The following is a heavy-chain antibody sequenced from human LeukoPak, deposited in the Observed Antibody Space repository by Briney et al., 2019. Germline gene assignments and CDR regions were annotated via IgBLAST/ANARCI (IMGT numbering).Heavy chain of an antibody. J-gene: IGHJ6*02. CDR3: ASSSYYYYYYGMDV. Sequence: SETLSLTCTVSGGSISSSSYYWGWIRQPPGKGLEWIGSIYYSGSTYYNPSLKSRVTISVDTSKNQFSLKLSSVTAADTAVYYCASSSYYYYYYGMDVWGQGTTVTVSS. V-gene: IGHV4-39*01. CDR2: IYYSGST. CDR1: GGSISSSSYY.